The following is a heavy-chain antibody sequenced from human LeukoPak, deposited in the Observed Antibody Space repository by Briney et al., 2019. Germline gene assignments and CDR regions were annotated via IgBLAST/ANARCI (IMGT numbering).Heavy chain of an antibody. D-gene: IGHD5-24*01. CDR3: AEDVEMATLGNYFDY. Sequence: GGSLRLSCAASGFTFSSYGMHWVRQAPGKGLEWVAVISYDGSNKYYADSVKGRFTISRDNSKNTLYLQMNSLRAEDTAVYYCAEDVEMATLGNYFDYWGQGTLVTVSS. CDR2: ISYDGSNK. J-gene: IGHJ4*02. CDR1: GFTFSSYG. V-gene: IGHV3-30*18.